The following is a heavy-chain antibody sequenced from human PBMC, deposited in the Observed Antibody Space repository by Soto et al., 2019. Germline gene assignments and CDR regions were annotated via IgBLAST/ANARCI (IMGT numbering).Heavy chain of an antibody. CDR2: INHSGST. J-gene: IGHJ6*02. CDR1: GGSFSGYY. V-gene: IGHV4-34*01. Sequence: SETLSLTCAVYGGSFSGYYWSWIRQPPGKGLEWIGEINHSGSTNYNPSLKSRVTISVDTSKNQFSLKLSSVTAADTAVYYCARVVVVVADNLDYYYYGMDVWGQGTTVTVSS. D-gene: IGHD2-15*01. CDR3: ARVVVVVADNLDYYYYGMDV.